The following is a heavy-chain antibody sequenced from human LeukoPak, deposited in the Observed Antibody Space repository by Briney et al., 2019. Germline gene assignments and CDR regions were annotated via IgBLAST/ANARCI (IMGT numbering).Heavy chain of an antibody. CDR2: IKQDGSEK. D-gene: IGHD3-22*01. J-gene: IGHJ4*02. V-gene: IGHV3-7*01. CDR1: GFTFSSCW. Sequence: GGSLRLSCAASGFTFSSCWMSWVRQAPGKGLEWVANIKQDGSEKYYVDSVKGRFTISRDKAKNSLYLQMNSLRAEDTAVYYCAMWDSSGYYLGWGQGTLVTVSS. CDR3: AMWDSSGYYLG.